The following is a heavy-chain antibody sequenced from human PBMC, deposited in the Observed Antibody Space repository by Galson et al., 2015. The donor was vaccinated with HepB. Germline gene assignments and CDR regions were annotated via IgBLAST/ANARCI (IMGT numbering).Heavy chain of an antibody. J-gene: IGHJ4*02. CDR2: INPNSGGT. V-gene: IGHV1-2*02. Sequence: SVKVSCKASGYTFTGYYMHWVRQAPGQGLEWMGWINPNSGGTNYAQKFQGRVTMTRDTSIGTAYMELSRLRSDDTAVYYCARVTYYDFWSGPYIDYWGQGTLVTVSS. CDR1: GYTFTGYY. D-gene: IGHD3-3*01. CDR3: ARVTYYDFWSGPYIDY.